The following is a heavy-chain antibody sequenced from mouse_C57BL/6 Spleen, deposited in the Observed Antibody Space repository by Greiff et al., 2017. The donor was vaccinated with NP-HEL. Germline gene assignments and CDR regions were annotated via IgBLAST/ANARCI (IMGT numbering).Heavy chain of an antibody. D-gene: IGHD4-1*01. V-gene: IGHV3-6*01. CDR3: AKGGYRDLTGTLLYAMDY. Sequence: EVQLQESGPGLVKPSQSLSLTCSVTGYSITSGYYWNWIRQFPGNKLEWMGYISYDGSNNYNPSLKNRISITRDTSKNQFFLKLNSVTTEDTATYYCAKGGYRDLTGTLLYAMDYWGQGTSVTVSS. CDR2: ISYDGSN. J-gene: IGHJ4*01. CDR1: GYSITSGYY.